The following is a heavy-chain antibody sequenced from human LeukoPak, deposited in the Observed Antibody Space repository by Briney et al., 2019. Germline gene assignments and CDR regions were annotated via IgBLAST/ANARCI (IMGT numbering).Heavy chain of an antibody. D-gene: IGHD3-16*02. CDR1: GGFISSYY. J-gene: IGHJ3*02. V-gene: IGHV4-59*01. CDR3: ASYRRATADAFDI. Sequence: SETLSLTCTVSGGFISSYYWSWIRQPPGKGLEWIGYIYYSGSTNYNPSLKSRVTISVDTSKNQFSLKLSSVTAADTAVYYCASYRRATADAFDIWGQGTMVTVSS. CDR2: IYYSGST.